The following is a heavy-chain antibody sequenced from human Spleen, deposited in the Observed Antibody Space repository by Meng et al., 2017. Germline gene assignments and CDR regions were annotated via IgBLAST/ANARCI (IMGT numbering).Heavy chain of an antibody. V-gene: IGHV4-4*02. CDR3: ARLLAAAGTCFDW. CDR2: IYHSGST. Sequence: SETLSLTCAVSGGSISSSNWWSWVRQPPGKGLEWIGEIYHSGSTNYNPSLKSRVTISVDKSKNQFSLKLSSVTAADTAVYYCARLLAAAGTCFDWWGQGTLVTVS. J-gene: IGHJ4*02. D-gene: IGHD6-13*01. CDR1: GGSISSSNW.